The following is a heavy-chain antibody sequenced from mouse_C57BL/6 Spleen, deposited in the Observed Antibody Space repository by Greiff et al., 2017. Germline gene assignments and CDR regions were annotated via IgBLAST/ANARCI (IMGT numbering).Heavy chain of an antibody. CDR1: GYTFTSYW. CDR3: ARSVTTVVANPSAY. Sequence: QVQLQQSGAELVRPGSSVKLSCKASGYTFTSYWMDWVKQRPGQGLEWIGNIYPSDSETHYNQKFKDKATLTVDKSSSTAYMQLSSLTSEDSAVYYCARSVTTVVANPSAYWGQGTLVTVSA. J-gene: IGHJ3*01. V-gene: IGHV1-61*01. D-gene: IGHD1-1*01. CDR2: IYPSDSET.